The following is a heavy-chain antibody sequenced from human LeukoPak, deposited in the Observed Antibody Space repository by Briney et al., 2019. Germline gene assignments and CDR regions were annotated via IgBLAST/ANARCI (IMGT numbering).Heavy chain of an antibody. D-gene: IGHD6-6*01. CDR1: GFAFENFT. CDR2: ISATSSDI. Sequence: PGGSLRLSCAGSGFAFENFTMTWVRQAPGKGLEWVSLISATSSDINYAESVRGRFTISRDNAKNSLFLQMDSLRVTDTAIYYCAKTLSPHQLVLPRGESWGQGTLVTVSS. CDR3: AKTLSPHQLVLPRGES. V-gene: IGHV3-21*04. J-gene: IGHJ5*02.